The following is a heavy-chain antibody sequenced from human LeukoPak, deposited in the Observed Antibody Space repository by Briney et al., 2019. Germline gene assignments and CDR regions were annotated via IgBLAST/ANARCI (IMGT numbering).Heavy chain of an antibody. Sequence: ETLSLTCTVSGDSISCTSYYWGWIRQPPGKGLECIASIYYDGSTHYNPSLKSRVTISVETSKNQFSLKLNSVTAADTAVYYCARGGYEDPFDYWGQGTLVAVAS. V-gene: IGHV4-39*07. CDR1: GDSISCTSYY. CDR3: ARGGYEDPFDY. CDR2: IYYDGST. D-gene: IGHD5-12*01. J-gene: IGHJ4*02.